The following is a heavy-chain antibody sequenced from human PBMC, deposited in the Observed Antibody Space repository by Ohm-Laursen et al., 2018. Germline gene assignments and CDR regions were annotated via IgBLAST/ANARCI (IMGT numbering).Heavy chain of an antibody. J-gene: IGHJ4*02. Sequence: GTLSLTCAASGFTFSSYSMNWVRQAPGKGLEWVSYISSSSSTIYYADSVKGRFTISRDNAKNSLYLQMNSLRAEDTAVYHCARKGWQQLSTHPWYLDYWGQGTLVTVSS. CDR2: ISSSSSTI. CDR3: ARKGWQQLSTHPWYLDY. V-gene: IGHV3-48*01. CDR1: GFTFSSYS. D-gene: IGHD6-13*01.